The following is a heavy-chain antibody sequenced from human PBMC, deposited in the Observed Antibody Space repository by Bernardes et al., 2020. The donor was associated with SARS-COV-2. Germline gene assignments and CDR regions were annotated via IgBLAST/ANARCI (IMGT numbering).Heavy chain of an antibody. CDR1: GFTFSSYG. Sequence: SLILSCAASGFTFSSYGMHWVRQAPGKGLEWVAVISYDGSNKYYADSVKGRFTISRDNSKNTLYLQMNSLRAEDTAVYYCAKDGDLGYGDAFDIWGQGTMVTVSS. J-gene: IGHJ3*02. CDR2: ISYDGSNK. V-gene: IGHV3-30*18. CDR3: AKDGDLGYGDAFDI. D-gene: IGHD7-27*01.